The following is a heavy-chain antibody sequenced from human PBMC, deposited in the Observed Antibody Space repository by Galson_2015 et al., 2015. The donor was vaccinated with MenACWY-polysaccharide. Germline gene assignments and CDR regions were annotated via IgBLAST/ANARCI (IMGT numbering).Heavy chain of an antibody. CDR1: GFIFSNFA. D-gene: IGHD3-10*01. Sequence: SLRLSCAASGFIFSNFAMHWVRQAPGKGLEWVAVIWHDGSNKYYADSVKGRFTISRGNSKNTVYLQMNSLRAEDTAVYYCPRDAGSGPWNFEHWGQGSLVTVSS. V-gene: IGHV3-33*01. J-gene: IGHJ1*01. CDR3: PRDAGSGPWNFEH. CDR2: IWHDGSNK.